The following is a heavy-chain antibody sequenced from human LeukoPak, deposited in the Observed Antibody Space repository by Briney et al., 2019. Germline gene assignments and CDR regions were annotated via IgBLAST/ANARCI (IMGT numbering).Heavy chain of an antibody. Sequence: ASVKVSCKASGYTFTGYYMHWVRQAPGQGLEWMGWINPNSGGTNYAQKFQGRVTMTRDTSISTAYMELSRLRSDDTAVYYCASDSVKYFYGSGGPHAGAFDIWGQGTMVTVSS. CDR2: INPNSGGT. CDR1: GYTFTGYY. D-gene: IGHD3-22*01. CDR3: ASDSVKYFYGSGGPHAGAFDI. V-gene: IGHV1-2*02. J-gene: IGHJ3*02.